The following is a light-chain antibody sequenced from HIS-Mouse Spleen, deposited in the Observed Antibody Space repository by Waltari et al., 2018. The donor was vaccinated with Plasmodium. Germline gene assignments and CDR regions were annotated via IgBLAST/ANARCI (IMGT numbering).Light chain of an antibody. Sequence: QSALTPPPSASGSPGQSVTLSCTGTSSDGGGYNYVSWYQQHPGNAPKLMIYEVSKRPSGVPDRFSGSKSGNTASLTVSGLQAEDEADYYCSSYAGSNNLVFGGGTKLTVL. CDR2: EVS. J-gene: IGLJ2*01. CDR1: SSDGGGYNY. CDR3: SSYAGSNNLV. V-gene: IGLV2-8*01.